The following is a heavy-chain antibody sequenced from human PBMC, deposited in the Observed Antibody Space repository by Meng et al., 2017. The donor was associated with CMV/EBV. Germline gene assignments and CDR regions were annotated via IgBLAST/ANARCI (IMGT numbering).Heavy chain of an antibody. D-gene: IGHD6-13*01. CDR1: GFTFSSYA. J-gene: IGHJ6*02. Sequence: LSLTCAASGFTFSSYAMRWVRQAPGKGLEYVSAISSNGGSTYYADSVKGRFTISRDNSKNTLYLQMGSLRAEDMAVYYCASGLYSSPAYYYYGMDVWGQGTTVTVSS. V-gene: IGHV3-64*02. CDR3: ASGLYSSPAYYYYGMDV. CDR2: ISSNGGST.